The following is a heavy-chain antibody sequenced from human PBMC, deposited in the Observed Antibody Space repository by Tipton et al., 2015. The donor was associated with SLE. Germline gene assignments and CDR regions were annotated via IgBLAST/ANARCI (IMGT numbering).Heavy chain of an antibody. J-gene: IGHJ3*02. V-gene: IGHV4-61*09. CDR3: AREREIWDAFDI. CDR2: IYTSGST. Sequence: LRLSCTVSGGPISSGSYYWSWIRQPAGKGLEWIGYIYTSGSTNYNPSLKSRVTISVDTSKNQFSLKLSSVTAADTAVYYCAREREIWDAFDIWGQGTMVTVSS. CDR1: GGPISSGSYY. D-gene: IGHD1-26*01.